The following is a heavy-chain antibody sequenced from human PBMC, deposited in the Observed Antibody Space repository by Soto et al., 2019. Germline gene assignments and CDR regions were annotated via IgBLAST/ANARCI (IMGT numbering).Heavy chain of an antibody. CDR3: AKASGAVWIGECDGAVDS. J-gene: IGHJ3*02. Sequence: LSRPSAEPPSRNSFLRWLSPATDDALEWVAVISYDGSNKYYADSVKGRFTISRDNSKNTPYLQMNSLRAEDTAVYYCAKASGAVWIGECDGAVDSTGQGTMLTVS. CDR2: ISYDGSNK. V-gene: IGHV3-30*18. D-gene: IGHD3-10*01. CDR1: EPPSRNSF.